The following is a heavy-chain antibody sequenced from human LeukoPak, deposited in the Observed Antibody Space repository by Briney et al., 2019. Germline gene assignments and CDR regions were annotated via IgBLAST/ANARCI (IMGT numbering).Heavy chain of an antibody. CDR3: ARVEWMGRMDY. CDR2: IKQDGSEA. CDR1: GFTFSNHW. J-gene: IGHJ4*02. V-gene: IGHV3-7*04. Sequence: GGSLRLSCAASGFTFSNHWMSWVRQAPGKGLQWVANIKQDGSEAYDGDSVKGRFTTSRDNAKNSLYLQMNSLRAEDTAVYYCARVEWMGRMDYWGQGTVITVSS. D-gene: IGHD3-3*01.